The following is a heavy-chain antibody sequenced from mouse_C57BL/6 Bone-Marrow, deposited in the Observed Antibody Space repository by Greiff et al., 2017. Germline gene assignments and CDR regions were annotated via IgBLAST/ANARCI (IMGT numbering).Heavy chain of an antibody. D-gene: IGHD1-1*01. CDR2: ISDGGSYT. CDR3: ARYYYLFDY. J-gene: IGHJ2*01. CDR1: GFTFSSYA. V-gene: IGHV5-4*01. Sequence: DVHLVESGGGLVKPGGSLKLSCAASGFTFSSYAMSWVRQTPEKRLEWVATISDGGSYTYYPDNVKGRFTISRDNAKNNLYLQMSHLKSEDTAMYYCARYYYLFDYWGQGTTLTVSS.